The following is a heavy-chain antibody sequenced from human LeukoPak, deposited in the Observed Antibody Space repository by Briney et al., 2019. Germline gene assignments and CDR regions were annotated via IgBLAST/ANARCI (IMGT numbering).Heavy chain of an antibody. V-gene: IGHV1-69*13. J-gene: IGHJ4*02. D-gene: IGHD2-2*01. CDR2: IIPIFGTA. CDR3: ARVPNGYQLLSYYFDY. CDR1: GYTFTSYD. Sequence: SVKVSCKASGYTFTSYDINWVRQAPGQGLEWMGGIIPIFGTANYAQKFQGRVTITADEATSTAYMELSSLRSEDTAVYYCARVPNGYQLLSYYFDYWGQGTLVTVSS.